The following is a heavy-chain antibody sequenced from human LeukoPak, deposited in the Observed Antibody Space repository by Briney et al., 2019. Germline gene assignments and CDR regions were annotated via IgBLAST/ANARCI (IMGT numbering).Heavy chain of an antibody. V-gene: IGHV3-53*01. J-gene: IGHJ3*02. Sequence: PGGSLRLSCAASGFTVSDNYMTWVRQAPGKGLEWVSSIYSAGATHYAESVKGRFTISRDNSKNTLYLQMNSLGAEDMAVYYCARIEWERLGRAFDIWGQGTMVTVSS. CDR2: IYSAGAT. D-gene: IGHD1-26*01. CDR3: ARIEWERLGRAFDI. CDR1: GFTVSDNY.